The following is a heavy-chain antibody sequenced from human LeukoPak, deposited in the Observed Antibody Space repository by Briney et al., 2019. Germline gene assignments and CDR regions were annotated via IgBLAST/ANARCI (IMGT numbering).Heavy chain of an antibody. J-gene: IGHJ4*02. CDR1: GYTFTGYY. Sequence: AAVKDCCMASGYTFTGYYIFWVRQAPGQGLEWMGWINPNSGGTNYAQKFQGRVTMTRDTSISTAYMELSRLRSDDTAVFYCTRGHHYFVSRSYYNFWGEGT. CDR3: TRGHHYFVSRSYYNF. CDR2: INPNSGGT. D-gene: IGHD3-10*01. V-gene: IGHV1-2*02.